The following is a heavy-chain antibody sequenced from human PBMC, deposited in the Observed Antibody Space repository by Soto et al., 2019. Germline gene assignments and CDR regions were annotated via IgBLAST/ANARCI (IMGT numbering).Heavy chain of an antibody. CDR3: AKDISYHSRLFSF. Sequence: PGGSLRLSCADSGFTFDEYTMHWVRQAPGKGLEWVSLISWDGGSASYADSVEGRFTISRDNSKNSLYLQMNSLRTDDTALYYCAKDISYHSRLFSFWGQVTLVTVSS. D-gene: IGHD1-26*01. CDR1: GFTFDEYT. V-gene: IGHV3-43*01. J-gene: IGHJ4*02. CDR2: ISWDGGSA.